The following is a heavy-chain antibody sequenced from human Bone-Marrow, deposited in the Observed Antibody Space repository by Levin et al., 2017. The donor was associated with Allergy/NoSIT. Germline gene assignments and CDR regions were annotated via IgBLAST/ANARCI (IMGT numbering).Heavy chain of an antibody. CDR3: ARLPDSSGYYREGWFDP. D-gene: IGHD3-22*01. J-gene: IGHJ5*02. CDR2: IYPGDSDT. V-gene: IGHV5-51*01. Sequence: GESLKISCKGSGYSFTSYWIGWVRQMPGKGLEWMGIIYPGDSDTRYSPSFQGQVTISADKSISTAYLQWSSLKASDTAMYYCARLPDSSGYYREGWFDPWGQGTLVTVSS. CDR1: GYSFTSYW.